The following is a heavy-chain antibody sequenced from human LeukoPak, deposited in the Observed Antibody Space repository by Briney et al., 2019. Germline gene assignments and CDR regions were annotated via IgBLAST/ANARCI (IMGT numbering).Heavy chain of an antibody. CDR2: INHSGST. CDR1: GGSFSGYY. J-gene: IGHJ4*02. D-gene: IGHD3-22*01. Sequence: SETLSLTCAVYGGSFSGYYWSWLRQPPGKGLEWIGEINHSGSTNYNPSLKSRVTISVDTSKNQFSLKLSSVTAADTAVYYCARVKPPTYDSSGYYVDYWGQGTLVTVSS. CDR3: ARVKPPTYDSSGYYVDY. V-gene: IGHV4-34*01.